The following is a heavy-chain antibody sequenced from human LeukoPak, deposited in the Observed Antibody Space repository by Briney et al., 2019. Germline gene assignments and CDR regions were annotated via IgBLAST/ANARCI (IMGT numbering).Heavy chain of an antibody. Sequence: KPSETLSLTCTVSGGSISSYYWSWIRQPAGKGLEWIGRIYSSGSTNYNPSLKSRVTISVDTSKNQFSLKLSSVTATDTAVYYCARGSEWTHYFDYWGQGALVTVSS. D-gene: IGHD3-3*01. V-gene: IGHV4-4*07. J-gene: IGHJ4*02. CDR1: GGSISSYY. CDR2: IYSSGST. CDR3: ARGSEWTHYFDY.